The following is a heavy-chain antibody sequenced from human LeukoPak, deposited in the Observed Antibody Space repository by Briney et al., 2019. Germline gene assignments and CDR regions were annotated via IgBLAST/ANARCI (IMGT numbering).Heavy chain of an antibody. CDR2: IRYDGTNK. J-gene: IGHJ4*02. V-gene: IGHV3-30*02. CDR3: AKDLNYYDSSGYYEPDY. D-gene: IGHD3-22*01. CDR1: GFTFSSYG. Sequence: GGSLRLSCAASGFTFSSYGMNWVRQAPGKGLEWVAFIRYDGTNKYYADSVRGRFTISRDNSKNTLYLQMNSLRAEDTAVYYCAKDLNYYDSSGYYEPDYWGQGTLVTVSS.